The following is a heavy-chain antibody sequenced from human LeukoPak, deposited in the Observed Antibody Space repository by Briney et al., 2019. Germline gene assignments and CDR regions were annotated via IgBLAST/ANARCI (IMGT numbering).Heavy chain of an antibody. D-gene: IGHD6-13*01. CDR1: GGSISSYY. V-gene: IGHV4-4*07. Sequence: SETLSLTCTVSGGSISSYYWSWIRQPAGKGLEWIGRIYTSGSTNYNPSLKSRVTISVDTSKNQFSLKLSSVTAADTAVYYCARDRRSLAAAGSHYYYYYYMDVWGKGTTVTISS. CDR3: ARDRRSLAAAGSHYYYYYYMDV. J-gene: IGHJ6*03. CDR2: IYTSGST.